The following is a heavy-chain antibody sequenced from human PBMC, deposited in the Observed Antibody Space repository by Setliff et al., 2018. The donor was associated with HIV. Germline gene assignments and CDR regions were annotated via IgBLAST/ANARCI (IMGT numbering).Heavy chain of an antibody. CDR2: IYDSGST. CDR3: ARLEVRSFYGYRNSPDY. CDR1: GGSISGFY. D-gene: IGHD5-18*01. J-gene: IGHJ4*02. V-gene: IGHV4-59*05. Sequence: SETLSLTCTVSGGSISGFYWNWIRQSAGKGPQWIGRIYDSGSTYYNPSLKSRVTISVDTSKNQFSLKLSSVTAADTAVYYCARLEVRSFYGYRNSPDYWGQGTLVTVSS.